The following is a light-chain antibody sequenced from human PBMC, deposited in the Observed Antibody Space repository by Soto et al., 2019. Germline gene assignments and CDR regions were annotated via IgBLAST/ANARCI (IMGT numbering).Light chain of an antibody. CDR3: QTWGTGPWV. Sequence: QPVLTQSPSASASLGASVRLTCTLSSGHSSYAIAWHQQQPEKGPRYLMKINSDGSHRKGDGIPDRFSGSSSGAERYLTISSLQSEDEADYYCQTWGTGPWVFGGETKLTVL. V-gene: IGLV4-69*01. CDR2: INSDGSH. CDR1: SGHSSYA. J-gene: IGLJ3*02.